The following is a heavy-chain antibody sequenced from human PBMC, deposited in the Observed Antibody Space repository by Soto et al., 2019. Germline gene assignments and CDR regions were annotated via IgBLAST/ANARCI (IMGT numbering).Heavy chain of an antibody. D-gene: IGHD3-10*01. V-gene: IGHV1-46*03. Sequence: QVQLVQSGAEVKKPGASVKVSCKASGYTFTSYHMHCARQAPGQGLEWMGIINPSDGSTSYAQKFPCKVTLTSDTSTSTVYMELSSLRSEDTAVYYCARDRGGYYYGMDVWVQGTTVTVSS. CDR3: ARDRGGYYYGMDV. CDR1: GYTFTSYH. CDR2: INPSDGST. J-gene: IGHJ6*02.